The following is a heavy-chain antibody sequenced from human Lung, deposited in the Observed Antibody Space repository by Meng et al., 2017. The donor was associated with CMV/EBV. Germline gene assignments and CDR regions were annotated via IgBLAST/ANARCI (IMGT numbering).Heavy chain of an antibody. Sequence: ASVKVSXKASGYTFTGYYMHWVRQAPGQGLEWMGWINPNSGGTNYAQKFQGRVTMTRDTSISTTYMELSRLRSDDTAVYYCAREARAAGTDEYFDYWGQGTLVTFSS. V-gene: IGHV1-2*02. CDR1: GYTFTGYY. CDR2: INPNSGGT. CDR3: AREARAAGTDEYFDY. D-gene: IGHD6-13*01. J-gene: IGHJ4*02.